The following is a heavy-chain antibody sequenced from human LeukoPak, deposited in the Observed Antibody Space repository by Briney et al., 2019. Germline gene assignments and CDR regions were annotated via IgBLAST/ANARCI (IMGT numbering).Heavy chain of an antibody. Sequence: PGGSLRLSCAASGLTFSSYSMNWVRQAPGKGLEWVSYISSSSSTIYYVDSVKGRFTISRDNAKNSLYLQMNSLRAEDTAVYYCASLYGEILDYWGQGTLVTVSS. V-gene: IGHV3-48*01. D-gene: IGHD4-17*01. CDR3: ASLYGEILDY. J-gene: IGHJ4*02. CDR1: GLTFSSYS. CDR2: ISSSSSTI.